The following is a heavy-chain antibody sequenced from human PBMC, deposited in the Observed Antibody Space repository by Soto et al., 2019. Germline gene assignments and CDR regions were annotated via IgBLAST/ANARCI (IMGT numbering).Heavy chain of an antibody. CDR2: ISSGSSHI. CDR1: RSTLSGYT. Sequence: KAGGSLRLSCAASRSTLSGYTMNWVRQPPGKGLEWVASISSGSSHIFYADSVKGRFTISRDNAHNSLFLQVNSLRADDTAVYYCARSHYCYGDCYPVGIFDHWGQGTLVTVSS. V-gene: IGHV3-21*01. D-gene: IGHD2-21*02. CDR3: ARSHYCYGDCYPVGIFDH. J-gene: IGHJ5*02.